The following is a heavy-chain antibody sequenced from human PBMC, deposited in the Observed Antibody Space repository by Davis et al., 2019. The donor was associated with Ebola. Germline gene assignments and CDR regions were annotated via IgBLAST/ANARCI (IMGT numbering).Heavy chain of an antibody. CDR1: GFTFSSYS. V-gene: IGHV3-21*03. Sequence: PGGSLRLSCAASGFTFSSYSMNWVRQAPGKGLEWVSSISSSSSYIYYADSVKGRFTISRDDSKNTLYLQMNSLKTEDTAVYYCTTSATLDYYYYGMDVWGQGTTVTVSS. J-gene: IGHJ6*02. CDR2: ISSSSSYI. CDR3: TTSATLDYYYYGMDV. D-gene: IGHD1-14*01.